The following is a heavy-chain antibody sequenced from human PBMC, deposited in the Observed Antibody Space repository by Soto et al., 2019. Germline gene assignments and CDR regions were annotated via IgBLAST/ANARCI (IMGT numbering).Heavy chain of an antibody. Sequence: QAQLVQSGAEVKRPGSSVKVSCKASGDTFSSYSISWVRQAPGQGLEWMGRIIPMVGTPNYAQKFQGRVTFSADKSTSTAYRGLTSLISDDTAVYYCATDGGSTASSAYNYFMDVWGKGTPVTVSS. CDR1: GDTFSSYS. J-gene: IGHJ6*03. D-gene: IGHD3-16*01. CDR3: ATDGGSTASSAYNYFMDV. V-gene: IGHV1-69*08. CDR2: IIPMVGTP.